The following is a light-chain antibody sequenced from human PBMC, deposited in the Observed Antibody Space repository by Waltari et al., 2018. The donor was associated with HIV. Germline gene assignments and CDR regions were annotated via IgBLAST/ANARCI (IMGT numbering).Light chain of an antibody. J-gene: IGLJ3*02. CDR2: KDR. CDR1: VTSGHH. Sequence: TQEPSLTVSPGGTVPLTCGSSTGAVTSGHHPYWFQQKPGQAPVLVIYKDRERPSGIPERFSGSSSGTTVTLTISGVQAEDEADYYCQSAADTSGPWVFGGGTKLTVL. CDR3: QSAADTSGPWV. V-gene: IGLV3-25*03.